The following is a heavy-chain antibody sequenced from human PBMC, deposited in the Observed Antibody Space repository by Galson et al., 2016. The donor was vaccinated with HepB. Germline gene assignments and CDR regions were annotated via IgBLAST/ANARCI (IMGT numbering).Heavy chain of an antibody. CDR3: AREGYYYDNSFFRRENAFDI. CDR2: INSDGNTT. CDR1: GFTFSSYW. Sequence: SLRLSCAASGFTFSSYWMHWVRQAPGKGLVWVSRINSDGNTTNYADSVKGRFTISSDNAKNTLYLQMNSLRAEDTAVYYCAREGYYYDNSFFRRENAFDIWGQGTMVTVSS. J-gene: IGHJ3*02. V-gene: IGHV3-74*01. D-gene: IGHD3-22*01.